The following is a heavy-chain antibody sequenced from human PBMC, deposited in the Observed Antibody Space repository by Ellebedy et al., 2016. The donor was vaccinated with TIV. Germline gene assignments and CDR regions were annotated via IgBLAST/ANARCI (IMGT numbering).Heavy chain of an antibody. V-gene: IGHV4-59*01. D-gene: IGHD3-3*01. CDR1: GGSINNYY. CDR3: ARGLLFYDFWSGYYKGAGDYYYGMDV. CDR2: IHHSGNS. Sequence: MPSETLSLTCSVSGGSINNYYWAWIRQPPGQGLEWIGDIHHSGNSHIHPSLKSRVTISVDTSKNQFSLRLSSATAADTAVYYCARGLLFYDFWSGYYKGAGDYYYGMDVWGQGTTVTVSS. J-gene: IGHJ6*02.